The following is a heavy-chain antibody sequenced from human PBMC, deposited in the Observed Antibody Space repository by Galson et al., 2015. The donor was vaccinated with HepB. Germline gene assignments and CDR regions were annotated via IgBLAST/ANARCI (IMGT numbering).Heavy chain of an antibody. V-gene: IGHV3-30*02. CDR2: IRYDGSNK. J-gene: IGHJ4*02. Sequence: SLRLSCAASGFTFSTYGIHWVRQAPGKGLEWVAFIRYDGSNKFYADSVKGRFTISRDNSKNTLYLQMNSLRAEDTAVYYCAKGGTWLRSPFDYWGQGTLATVSS. CDR1: GFTFSTYG. CDR3: AKGGTWLRSPFDY. D-gene: IGHD5-12*01.